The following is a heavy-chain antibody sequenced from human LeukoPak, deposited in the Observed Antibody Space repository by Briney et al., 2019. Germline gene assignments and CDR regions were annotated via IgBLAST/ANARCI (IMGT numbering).Heavy chain of an antibody. CDR2: FDPEDAKT. V-gene: IGHV1-24*01. CDR3: ATAGDDVDNIMTWNF. Sequence: GASVKVSCKLSGNTLSEFSMHWVRQAPGKGLEWMGGFDPEDAKTIYAQKFQGRVTMTEDSSTDTAYMELSSLTSEDTAVYFCATAGDDVDNIMTWNFWGQGTLVIVSS. J-gene: IGHJ4*02. D-gene: IGHD3-9*01. CDR1: GNTLSEFS.